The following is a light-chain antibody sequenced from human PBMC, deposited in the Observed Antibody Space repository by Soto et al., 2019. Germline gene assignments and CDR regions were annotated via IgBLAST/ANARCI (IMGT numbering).Light chain of an antibody. CDR3: TSYTSASTPYV. CDR2: DVY. J-gene: IGLJ1*01. CDR1: SSDVGRYTY. Sequence: QSALTQPASVSGSPGQSITISCVGTSSDVGRYTYVSWYQQYPGKAPKLIIYDVYNRPSGGSNRFSGSKSGNTASLTISGLQAEDEADYYCTSYTSASTPYVFGSGTKLTVL. V-gene: IGLV2-14*01.